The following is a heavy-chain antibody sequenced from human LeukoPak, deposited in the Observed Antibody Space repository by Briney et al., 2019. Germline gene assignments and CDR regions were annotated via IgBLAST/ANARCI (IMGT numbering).Heavy chain of an antibody. Sequence: ASVKVSCKASGYTFTSYGISWVRQAPGQGLEWMGWISAYNGNTNYAQKLQGRVTMTTDTSTSTAYMELRSLRSDDTAVYYCARSPFDWLSPTPLDVWGKGTTVTISS. CDR3: ARSPFDWLSPTPLDV. CDR2: ISAYNGNT. CDR1: GYTFTSYG. J-gene: IGHJ6*04. D-gene: IGHD3-9*01. V-gene: IGHV1-18*01.